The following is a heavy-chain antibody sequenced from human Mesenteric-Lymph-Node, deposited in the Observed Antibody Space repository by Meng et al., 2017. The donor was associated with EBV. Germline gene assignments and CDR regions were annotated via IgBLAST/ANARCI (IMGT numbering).Heavy chain of an antibody. V-gene: IGHV4-34*01. J-gene: IGHJ4*02. CDR3: ARGYGSGHL. CDR1: GGSFSGYY. Sequence: QVPLQQWGAGLLEPSELLSLTCAVYGGSFSGYYWSWIRQPPGKGLEWIGEINHSGRTNYNPSLKSRVTISVDTSKNQFSLKLSSVTAADTAVYYCARGYGSGHLWGQGTLVTVSS. CDR2: INHSGRT. D-gene: IGHD3-10*01.